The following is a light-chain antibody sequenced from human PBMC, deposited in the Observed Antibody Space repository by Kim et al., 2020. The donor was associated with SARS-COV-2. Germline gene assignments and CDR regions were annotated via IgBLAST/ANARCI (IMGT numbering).Light chain of an antibody. CDR1: NLGDKN. CDR3: QAWDSSTVV. Sequence: SVSPGQNAIITCSGNNLGDKNVCWYQQRPGHSPLLVIYEDIKRPSGIPERVSGSNSGNTATLTISGTQAMDEADYYCQAWDSSTVVFGRGTQLTVL. CDR2: EDI. J-gene: IGLJ2*01. V-gene: IGLV3-1*01.